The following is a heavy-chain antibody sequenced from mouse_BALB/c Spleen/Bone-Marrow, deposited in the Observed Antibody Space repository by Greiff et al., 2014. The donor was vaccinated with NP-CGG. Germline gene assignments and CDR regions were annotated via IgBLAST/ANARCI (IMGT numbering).Heavy chain of an antibody. Sequence: QVQLKESGPGLVAPSQSLSITCTVSGFSLTTYGVHWVRQPPGKGLEWLGVLWADGSTNYNSALMSRLSISKDNSKSQVFLKMSSLQTDDTAMYYCARITTATGAMDYWGQGTSVTVSS. J-gene: IGHJ4*01. CDR1: GFSLTTYG. V-gene: IGHV2-9*02. CDR3: ARITTATGAMDY. CDR2: LWADGST. D-gene: IGHD1-2*01.